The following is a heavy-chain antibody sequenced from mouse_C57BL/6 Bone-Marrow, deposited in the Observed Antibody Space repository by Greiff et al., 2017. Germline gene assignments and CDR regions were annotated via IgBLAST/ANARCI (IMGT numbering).Heavy chain of an antibody. J-gene: IGHJ1*03. CDR1: GYTFTSYW. V-gene: IGHV1-72*01. D-gene: IGHD2-2*01. Sequence: VQLQQPGAELVKPGASVKLSCKASGYTFTSYWMHWVKQRHGKGLEWIGRIDPNNGGTKYNEKFKSKATLTVDKSSSTAYMQLSSLTSEDSAVYECASERRVTTGWDIDDWGKGTTVTVSS. CDR2: IDPNNGGT. CDR3: ASERRVTTGWDIDD.